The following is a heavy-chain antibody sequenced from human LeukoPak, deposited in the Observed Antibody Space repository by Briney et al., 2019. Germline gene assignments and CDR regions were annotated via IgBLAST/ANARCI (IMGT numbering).Heavy chain of an antibody. J-gene: IGHJ6*04. Sequence: GGSLRLSCAASGFTFSSYEMNWVRQAPGKGLEWVSYISSSGSTIYYAGSAKGRFTISRDNAKNSLYLQMNSLRAEGTAVYYCAELGITMIGGVWGKGTTVTISS. CDR2: ISSSGSTI. CDR3: AELGITMIGGV. D-gene: IGHD3-10*02. V-gene: IGHV3-48*03. CDR1: GFTFSSYE.